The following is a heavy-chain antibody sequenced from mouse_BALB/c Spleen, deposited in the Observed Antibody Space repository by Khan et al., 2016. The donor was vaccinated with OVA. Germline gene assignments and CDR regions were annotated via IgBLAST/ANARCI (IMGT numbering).Heavy chain of an antibody. CDR3: ARGYAMDY. J-gene: IGHJ4*01. CDR2: ISSGGGT. V-gene: IGHV5-6-5*01. Sequence: EVELVESGGGLVKPGGSLKLSCAASGFTFSRYAMSWVRQTPEKRLEWVASISSGGGTYYLDSVKGRFTISRDDARNILYLQMSSLRSEDTAMYYCARGYAMDYWSQGTSVTVSS. CDR1: GFTFSRYA.